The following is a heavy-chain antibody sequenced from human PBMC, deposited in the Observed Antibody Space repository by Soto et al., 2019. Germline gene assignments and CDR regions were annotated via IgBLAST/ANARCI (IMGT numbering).Heavy chain of an antibody. CDR2: ISWNSDTR. D-gene: IGHD6-19*01. CDR3: ARAKGSFSSAWSH. J-gene: IGHJ4*02. CDR1: GFTFDDYA. Sequence: GGSLRLSCAASGFTFDDYAMHWVRQPPGKGLEWVSGISWNSDTRGYADSVKGRFTISRDNAKKSLYLQMDSLRAEDTAFYYCARAKGSFSSAWSHWGQGTLVTVSS. V-gene: IGHV3-9*01.